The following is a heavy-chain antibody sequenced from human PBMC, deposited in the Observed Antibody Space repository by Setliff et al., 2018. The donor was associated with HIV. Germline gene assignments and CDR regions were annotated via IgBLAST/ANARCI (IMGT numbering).Heavy chain of an antibody. D-gene: IGHD3-16*01. CDR3: ARGGAVSADFDS. CDR2: IYYDGRT. V-gene: IGHV4-39*07. Sequence: PSETLSLTCTVSGDSIRTGAYYWGWIRQPPGKGLEWIGSIYYDGRTFYKSSLKSRLTISVDTSKNQFSLSLNSVTAADTAVYFCARGGAVSADFDSWGQGTLVTVSS. J-gene: IGHJ5*01. CDR1: GDSIRTGAYY.